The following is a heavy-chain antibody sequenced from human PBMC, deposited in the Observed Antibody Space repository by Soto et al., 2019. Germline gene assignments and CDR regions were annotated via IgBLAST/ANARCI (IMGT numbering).Heavy chain of an antibody. CDR2: IYYSGST. V-gene: IGHV4-59*01. J-gene: IGHJ4*02. Sequence: SETLSLSCTVSGGSISSYYWSWIRQPPGKGLEWIGYIYYSGSTNYNPSLKSRVTISVDTSKNQFSLKLSSVTAADTAVYYCAKTTVNAPTYYFHYWGQGTLVTVSS. CDR3: AKTTVNAPTYYFHY. CDR1: GGSISSYY. D-gene: IGHD4-17*01.